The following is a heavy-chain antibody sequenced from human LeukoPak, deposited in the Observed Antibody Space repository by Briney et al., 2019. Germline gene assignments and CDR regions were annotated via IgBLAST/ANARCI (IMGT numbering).Heavy chain of an antibody. Sequence: GGSLRLSCAASGFTFSSYAMSWVRQAPGKGLEWVSAISGSGSSTYSADSVKGRFTISRDNSKDTLYLQMNSLRAEDTAVYYCAKEAYQGLTGCCDRPWFDPWGQGTLVTVSS. V-gene: IGHV3-23*01. CDR2: ISGSGSST. CDR1: GFTFSSYA. D-gene: IGHD2-2*01. CDR3: AKEAYQGLTGCCDRPWFDP. J-gene: IGHJ5*02.